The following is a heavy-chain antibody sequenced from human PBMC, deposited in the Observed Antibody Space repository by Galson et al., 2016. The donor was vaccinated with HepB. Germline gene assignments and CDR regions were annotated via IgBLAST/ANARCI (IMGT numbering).Heavy chain of an antibody. CDR3: ARRDYFDRSGYLTPYYYYGMDV. Sequence: QSGAEVKKPGESLRISCKGSGYSFSSHWISWVRQMPGKGLEWMGRIDPSDSYTTYSPSFQGHVTISADKSISTVYLQWRSLEASDTAMYYCARRDYFDRSGYLTPYYYYGMDVWGQGTTVTVSS. V-gene: IGHV5-10-1*01. CDR2: IDPSDSYT. CDR1: GYSFSSHW. J-gene: IGHJ6*02. D-gene: IGHD3-22*01.